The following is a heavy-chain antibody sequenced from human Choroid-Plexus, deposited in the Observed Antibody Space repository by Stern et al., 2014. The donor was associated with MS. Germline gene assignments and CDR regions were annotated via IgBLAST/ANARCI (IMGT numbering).Heavy chain of an antibody. CDR3: AKDRQWSTYFFDY. D-gene: IGHD2-15*01. Sequence: QVQLVQSGGGGAQPGRPLILSCAASGFTFSNFGMHWVRQAPGKGLEWVALISIDGSDKYYADSVKGRFTIFRDNSKNTLYMHMNSLRAEDTAVYYCAKDRQWSTYFFDYWGQGSLVTVSS. V-gene: IGHV3-30*18. J-gene: IGHJ4*02. CDR1: GFTFSNFG. CDR2: ISIDGSDK.